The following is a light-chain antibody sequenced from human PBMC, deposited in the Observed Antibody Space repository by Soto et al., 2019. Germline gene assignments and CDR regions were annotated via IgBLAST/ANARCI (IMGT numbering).Light chain of an antibody. CDR2: GAS. Sequence: EIVLTQSPGTLSLSPGERATLSCRASQSVSSSYLAWYQQKPGQAPRLLIYGASSRAPGIPDRCGGSGSGTDFPLPIGTLDPQDFAVYYCQRYGSSPKTFGQGTRLEIK. CDR3: QRYGSSPKT. CDR1: QSVSSSY. V-gene: IGKV3-20*01. J-gene: IGKJ5*01.